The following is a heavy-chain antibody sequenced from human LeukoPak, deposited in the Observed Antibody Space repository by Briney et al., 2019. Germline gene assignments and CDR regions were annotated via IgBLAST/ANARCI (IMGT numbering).Heavy chain of an antibody. CDR3: ARERSDFPGP. CDR2: VYYSGST. J-gene: IGHJ4*01. CDR1: GGSISSGGYY. V-gene: IGHV4-31*03. D-gene: IGHD1-26*01. Sequence: SETLSLTCTVSGGSISSGGYYWSWIRQHPGKGLEWIGYVYYSGSTYYNPSLKSRVTISIDTSKNQFSLKLSSVTAADTAVYYCARERSDFPGPWGRGTLVTVSS.